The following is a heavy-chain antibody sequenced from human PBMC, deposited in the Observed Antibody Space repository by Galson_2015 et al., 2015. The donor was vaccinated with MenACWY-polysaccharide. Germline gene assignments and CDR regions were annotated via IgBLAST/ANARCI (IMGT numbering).Heavy chain of an antibody. Sequence: SETLSLTCTVSGASISSHHWSWFRQPPGKGLEWIAYIRDTGSLKDNPSLKSRVTMSADKSNNQFSLRLISVAAADTAVYYCARFPTWGSSFGYFYYWGQGIVLAVSS. V-gene: IGHV4-59*08. J-gene: IGHJ4*02. CDR3: ARFPTWGSSFGYFYY. CDR2: IRDTGSL. D-gene: IGHD7-27*01. CDR1: GASISSHH.